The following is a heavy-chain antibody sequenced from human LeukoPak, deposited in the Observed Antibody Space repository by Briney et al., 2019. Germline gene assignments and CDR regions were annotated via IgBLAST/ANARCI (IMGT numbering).Heavy chain of an antibody. D-gene: IGHD2-2*01. V-gene: IGHV3-74*01. CDR3: ARPVPGRFTNWFDP. CDR1: GFTFSSYW. CDR2: INSDGSST. J-gene: IGHJ5*02. Sequence: GGSLRLSCAASGFTFSSYWMHWVRQAPGKGLVWASRINSDGSSTSYADSVKGRFTISRDNAKNTLYLQMNSLRAEDTAVYYCARPVPGRFTNWFDPWGQGTLVTVSS.